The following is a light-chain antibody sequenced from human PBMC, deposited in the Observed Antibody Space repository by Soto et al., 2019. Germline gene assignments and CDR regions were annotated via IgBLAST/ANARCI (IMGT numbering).Light chain of an antibody. Sequence: QAVVTQPPSASGTSGQGVTISCSGSSSNIGINTVNWYQQFPGMAPKLLIYSNNQRPSGVPDRFSGSKSGTSASLAISGLQSEDEADYYCAAWDDSLNGVVFGGGTKVTVL. CDR2: SNN. J-gene: IGLJ2*01. CDR3: AAWDDSLNGVV. V-gene: IGLV1-44*01. CDR1: SSNIGINT.